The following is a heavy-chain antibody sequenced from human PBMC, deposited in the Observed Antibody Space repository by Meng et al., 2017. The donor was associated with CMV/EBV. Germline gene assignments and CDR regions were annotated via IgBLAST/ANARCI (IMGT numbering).Heavy chain of an antibody. CDR3: AKDRLRMGWSGSDTEIDY. V-gene: IGHV3-23*03. CDR2: IYSGGSST. J-gene: IGHJ4*02. Sequence: GGSLRLSCAASGFTFSSYAMSWVRQAPGKGLEWVSVIYSGGSSTYYADSVKGRFTISRDNSKNTLYLQMNSLRADDTAVYYCAKDRLRMGWSGSDTEIDYWGQGTLVTVSS. D-gene: IGHD5-12*01. CDR1: GFTFSSYA.